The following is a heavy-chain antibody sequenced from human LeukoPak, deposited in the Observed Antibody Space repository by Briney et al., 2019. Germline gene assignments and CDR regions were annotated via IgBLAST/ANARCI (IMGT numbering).Heavy chain of an antibody. CDR3: TKDDYSNNYYMDV. CDR1: GFTFGDYA. Sequence: AGQSLRLSCTASGFTFGDYAMSWVRQAPGKGLEWVGFIRSKAYGGTTEYAASVKGRFTISRDDSKSIAYLQMNSLKTEDTAVYYCTKDDYSNNYYMDVWGKGTTVTVSS. J-gene: IGHJ6*03. CDR2: IRSKAYGGTT. V-gene: IGHV3-49*04. D-gene: IGHD4-11*01.